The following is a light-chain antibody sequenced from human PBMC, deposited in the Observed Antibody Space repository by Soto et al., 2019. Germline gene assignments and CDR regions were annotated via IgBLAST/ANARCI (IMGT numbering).Light chain of an antibody. J-gene: IGKJ4*01. Sequence: AVQMTQSPSSLSASVGDRVTITCRASQGVGNALAWYQQRPGKAPNLLIFHASTLQSGVPSRFSGSGSGTDFTLTISGLQPEDSATYYCLQDNYNPLTFGGGTKVAIK. CDR3: LQDNYNPLT. CDR2: HAS. V-gene: IGKV1-6*01. CDR1: QGVGNA.